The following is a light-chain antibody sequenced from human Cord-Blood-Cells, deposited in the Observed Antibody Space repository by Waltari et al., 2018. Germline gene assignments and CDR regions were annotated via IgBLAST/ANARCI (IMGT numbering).Light chain of an antibody. CDR3: ETWDSNAWV. Sequence: QPVLTQSSSASASLGSSVKLTCTLSSGHSSYIIAWHQQQPAKAPRDLMKLEGSGSYNKGSGVPDRFSGSSSGADRYPTISNLQAEDEADYYCETWDSNAWVFGGGTKLTVL. J-gene: IGLJ3*02. CDR1: SGHSSYI. CDR2: LEGSGSY. V-gene: IGLV4-60*03.